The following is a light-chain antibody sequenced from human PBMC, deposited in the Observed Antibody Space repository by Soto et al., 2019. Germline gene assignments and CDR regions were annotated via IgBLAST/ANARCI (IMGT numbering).Light chain of an antibody. CDR3: QHYHNFPRT. J-gene: IGKJ2*01. CDR1: QSVSSSS. V-gene: IGKV3-20*01. Sequence: GTLSCRASQSVSSSSLAWYQQKPGQAPRLLIYGASSRATGIPDRFSGSGSGTDFTLTIIRLEPEDFAVYYCQHYHNFPRTFGQGTKLEIK. CDR2: GAS.